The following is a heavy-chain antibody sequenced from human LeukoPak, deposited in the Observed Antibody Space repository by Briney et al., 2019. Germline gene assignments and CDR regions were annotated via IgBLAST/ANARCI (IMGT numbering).Heavy chain of an antibody. CDR1: GFSFSSYW. Sequence: GGSLRLSCAASGFSFSSYWMSWVRQAPGKGLEWVANINQDGSEKYYMDSVKGRFTISRDNAKNSLHLQMNSLRAEDTAVYYCARRDGYNTFYFEYWGQGTLVSVSS. V-gene: IGHV3-7*01. D-gene: IGHD5-24*01. CDR2: INQDGSEK. J-gene: IGHJ4*02. CDR3: ARRDGYNTFYFEY.